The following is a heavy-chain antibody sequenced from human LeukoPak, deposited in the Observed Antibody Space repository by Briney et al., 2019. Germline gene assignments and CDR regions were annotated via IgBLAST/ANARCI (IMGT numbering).Heavy chain of an antibody. CDR3: ARDLDIVATDPLGG. CDR1: GFTFSSYI. Sequence: GGSLRLSCAASGFTFSSYIMNWVRQAPGKGLEWVSYISSSSSTIYYADSVKGRFTISRDNAKNSLYLQMNSLRAEDTAVYYCARDLDIVATDPLGGWGQGTMVTVSS. J-gene: IGHJ4*02. V-gene: IGHV3-48*01. D-gene: IGHD5-12*01. CDR2: ISSSSSTI.